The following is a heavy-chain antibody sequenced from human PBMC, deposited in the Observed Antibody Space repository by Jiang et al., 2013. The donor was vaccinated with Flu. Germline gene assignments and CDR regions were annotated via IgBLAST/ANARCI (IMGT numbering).Heavy chain of an antibody. D-gene: IGHD1-26*01. CDR1: GFTVSSNY. CDR3: ARAQWELGAGGAFDI. V-gene: IGHV3-53*04. CDR2: IYSGGST. Sequence: VQLLESGGGLVQPGGSLRLSCAASGFTVSSNYMSWVRQAPGKGLEWVSVIYSGGSTYYADSVKGRFTISRHNSKNTLYLQMNSLRAEDTAVYYCARAQWELGAGGAFDIWGQGTMVTVSS. J-gene: IGHJ3*02.